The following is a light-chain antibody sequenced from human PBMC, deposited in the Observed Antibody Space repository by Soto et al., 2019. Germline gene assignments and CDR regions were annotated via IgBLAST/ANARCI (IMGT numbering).Light chain of an antibody. J-gene: IGKJ3*01. V-gene: IGKV3-20*01. Sequence: EIVLTQSPGTLSLSPGERATLSCRASQSLTSNYLAWYQQKPGQAPRLLISGTSNRATGIPDRFSGSGSGTDFTLNISRLEPDDFAVYYCQQYGDSVFTFGPGTKVDIK. CDR3: QQYGDSVFT. CDR1: QSLTSNY. CDR2: GTS.